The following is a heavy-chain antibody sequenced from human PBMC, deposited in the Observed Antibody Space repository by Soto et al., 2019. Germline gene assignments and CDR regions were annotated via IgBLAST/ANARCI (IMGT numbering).Heavy chain of an antibody. D-gene: IGHD2-15*01. CDR2: INPRGGST. J-gene: IGHJ4*02. CDR3: VRVYRHCTGGSCFVAY. Sequence: QVQLVQSGAEVKKPGASVKVSCKASGYTFTSYYMHWVRQAPGQGLEWMGRINPRGGSTNYAQNFRGXAXLXXDTSRSAAYMELNSLSSEDTAVYYCVRVYRHCTGGSCFVAYWGQGSLVTVSS. V-gene: IGHV1-46*03. CDR1: GYTFTSYY.